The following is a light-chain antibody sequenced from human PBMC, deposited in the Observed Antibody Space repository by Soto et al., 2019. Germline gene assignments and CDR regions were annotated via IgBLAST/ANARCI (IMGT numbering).Light chain of an antibody. Sequence: AVQVTQSPSSLSASVGDTVTITCRASQAVRNDVGWYQQKPGKAPKFLIYPASKLRNGVPSRFSGGGSGTDFTLIISGLQPDDFATYFCVQDYTYPPTFGQGTKLEIK. CDR2: PAS. J-gene: IGKJ2*01. V-gene: IGKV1-6*01. CDR3: VQDYTYPPT. CDR1: QAVRND.